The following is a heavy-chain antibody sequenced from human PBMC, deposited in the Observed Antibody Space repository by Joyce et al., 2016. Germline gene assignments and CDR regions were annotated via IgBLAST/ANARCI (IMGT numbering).Heavy chain of an antibody. V-gene: IGHV3-74*01. CDR3: VRGISARPGGPNWFDP. Sequence: EVQLVESGGGLVQPGGSLRLSCAASGFSFSGYWIHWVRQAPGKGRVWVSRINTDGSSKRLADSVKGRFTISRDNAKNTLYLQMNSLRAEDTAVYYCVRGISARPGGPNWFDPWGQGTLVTVSS. D-gene: IGHD6-6*01. J-gene: IGHJ5*02. CDR1: GFSFSGYW. CDR2: INTDGSSK.